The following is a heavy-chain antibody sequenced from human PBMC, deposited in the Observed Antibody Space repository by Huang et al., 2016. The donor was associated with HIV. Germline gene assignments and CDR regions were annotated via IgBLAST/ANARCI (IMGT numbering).Heavy chain of an antibody. D-gene: IGHD2-2*03. CDR3: AREVRSVDTDRPDGYYYRGLDV. V-gene: IGHV4-39*02. CDR1: GTSMTSSTFY. Sequence: QLRESGPGLVTPSETLSLTCSASGTSMTSSTFYWGWFRQPPGRGLEWLGRVYFLRNTDYNPSRKSRFTISMDTANKEYSMRLTSVTAADTAVYFCAREVRSVDTDRPDGYYYRGLDVWGQGTTVIVSS. CDR2: VYFLRNT. J-gene: IGHJ6*02.